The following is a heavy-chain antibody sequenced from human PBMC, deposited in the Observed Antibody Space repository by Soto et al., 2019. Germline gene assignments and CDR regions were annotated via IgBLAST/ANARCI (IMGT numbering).Heavy chain of an antibody. J-gene: IGHJ3*02. V-gene: IGHV1-69*04. CDR2: IIPILGIA. Sequence: ASVKVSCKASGGTFSSYTISWVRQAPGQGLEWMGRIIPILGIANYAQKFQGRVTITADKSTSTAYMELSSLRSEDTAVYYCARENYYDSSGYYYVYAFDIWGQGTMVTVSS. CDR1: GGTFSSYT. D-gene: IGHD3-22*01. CDR3: ARENYYDSSGYYYVYAFDI.